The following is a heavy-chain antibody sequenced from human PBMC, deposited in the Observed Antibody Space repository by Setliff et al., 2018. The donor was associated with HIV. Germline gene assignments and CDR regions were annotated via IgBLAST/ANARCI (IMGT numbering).Heavy chain of an antibody. J-gene: IGHJ1*01. D-gene: IGHD6-6*01. CDR3: ASDPAPSSSASYFQH. V-gene: IGHV1-46*01. CDR2: INPSSGST. CDR1: GYTFTSYY. Sequence: GASVKVSCKASGYTFTSYYMHWVRQAPGQGLEWMGIINPSSGSTTYAQKFQGRVTMTRDTSTSTVYMELSSLRSEDTAVYYCASDPAPSSSASYFQHWGQGTPVTVSS.